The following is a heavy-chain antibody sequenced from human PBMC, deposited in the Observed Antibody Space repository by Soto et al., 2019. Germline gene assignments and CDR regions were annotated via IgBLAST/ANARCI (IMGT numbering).Heavy chain of an antibody. Sequence: ESGGGVVPPGRSLRLSCAASGFTFSSYGMHWVRQAPGKGLEWVAVIWYDGSNKYYADSVKGRFTISRDNSKNTLYLQMNSLRAEDTAVYYCARDVSSGWLPGGYWGQGTLVTVSS. CDR2: IWYDGSNK. V-gene: IGHV3-33*01. D-gene: IGHD6-19*01. CDR3: ARDVSSGWLPGGY. CDR1: GFTFSSYG. J-gene: IGHJ4*02.